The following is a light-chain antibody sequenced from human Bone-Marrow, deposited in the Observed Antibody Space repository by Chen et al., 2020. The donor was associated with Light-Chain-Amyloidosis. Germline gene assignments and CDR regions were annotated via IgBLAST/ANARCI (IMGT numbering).Light chain of an antibody. CDR3: AAWDDSLSGWV. J-gene: IGLJ3*02. Sequence: QSVLIQPPSASGTPGQRVTISCSGSSSNIGSNYVYWYQQLPGTAPKLLIYRNNQRPSGVPDRFSGSKSGTSGSLAISGLRCEDEADYYCAAWDDSLSGWVFGGGTKLTVL. CDR2: RNN. V-gene: IGLV1-47*01. CDR1: SSNIGSNY.